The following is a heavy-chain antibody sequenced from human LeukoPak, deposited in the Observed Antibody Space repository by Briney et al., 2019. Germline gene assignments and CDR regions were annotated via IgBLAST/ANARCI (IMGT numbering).Heavy chain of an antibody. CDR2: TYYYRSKWYS. CDR3: ARGPSYFQH. J-gene: IGHJ1*01. Sequence: SQTLSLTCAISGDSVSSNSAAWNWIRQSPSRGLEWLGRTYYYRSKWYSDYAVSVKSRITISPDTSKNQFSLQLNSVTPEDTAVYYCARGPSYFQHWGQGTLVTVSS. V-gene: IGHV6-1*01. CDR1: GDSVSSNSAA.